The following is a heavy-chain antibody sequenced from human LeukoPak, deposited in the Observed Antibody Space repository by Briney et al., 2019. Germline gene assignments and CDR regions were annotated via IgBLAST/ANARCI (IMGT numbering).Heavy chain of an antibody. CDR3: AKDSSGWYLRPHFDY. Sequence: GGSLRLSCAASGFTFSSYAMSWVRQAPGKGLEWVSGINWNGGSTGYADSVKGRFTISRDNSKNTLYLQMNSLRAEDTAVYYCAKDSSGWYLRPHFDYWGQGTLVTVSS. CDR2: INWNGGST. CDR1: GFTFSSYA. D-gene: IGHD6-19*01. J-gene: IGHJ4*02. V-gene: IGHV3-23*01.